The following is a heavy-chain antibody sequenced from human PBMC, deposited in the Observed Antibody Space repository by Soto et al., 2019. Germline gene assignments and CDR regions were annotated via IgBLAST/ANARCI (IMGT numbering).Heavy chain of an antibody. D-gene: IGHD3-16*01. J-gene: IGHJ4*02. V-gene: IGHV3-15*07. CDR3: STGLGTYYSRFDY. CDR2: IKSKTDGGTT. Sequence: PGGSLRLSCAASGFTFSNAWMNWVRQAPGKGLEWVGRIKSKTDGGTTDYAAPVKGRFTISRDDSKNTLYLQMNSLKTVDIVLFYCSTGLGTYYSRFDYWGLGTLVTVSS. CDR1: GFTFSNAW.